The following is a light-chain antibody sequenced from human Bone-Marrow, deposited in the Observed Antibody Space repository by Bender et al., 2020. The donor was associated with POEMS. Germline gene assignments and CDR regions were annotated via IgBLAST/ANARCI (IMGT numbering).Light chain of an antibody. CDR2: DDS. CDR1: NIGTTS. CDR3: QAWDSSTADVV. V-gene: IGLV3-21*02. Sequence: SYVLTQPPSVSVAPGQTARITCGGTNIGTTSVHWYQQRPGQAPVLVIYDDSDRPSGIPERFSGSNSGNTATLTISRVEAGDEADYYCQAWDSSTADVVFGGGTKLTVL. J-gene: IGLJ2*01.